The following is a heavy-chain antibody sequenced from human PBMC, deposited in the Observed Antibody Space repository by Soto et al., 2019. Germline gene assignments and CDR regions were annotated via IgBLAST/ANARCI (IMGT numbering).Heavy chain of an antibody. J-gene: IGHJ6*02. CDR2: ISAYNGNT. D-gene: IGHD5-18*01. Sequence: QVQQVQSGAEVKKPGASVKVSCKASGYTFTSYGMSWVRQAPGQGLEWMGWISAYNGNTNYAQKLQGRVTMTTDTSTSTAYMELRSLRSDDTAVYYCARDGVDTATGYYYGMDVWGQGTTVTVSS. CDR1: GYTFTSYG. V-gene: IGHV1-18*01. CDR3: ARDGVDTATGYYYGMDV.